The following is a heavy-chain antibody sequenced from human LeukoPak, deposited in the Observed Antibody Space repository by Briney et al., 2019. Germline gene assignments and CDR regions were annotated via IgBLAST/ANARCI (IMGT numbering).Heavy chain of an antibody. J-gene: IGHJ3*02. D-gene: IGHD3-16*01. V-gene: IGHV4-34*01. CDR1: GGSFSGYY. CDR3: ARVRGRRDAFDI. Sequence: PSETLSLTCAVYGGSFSGYYWSWIRQPPGKGLEWIGEINHSGSTNYNPSLKSRVTISVDTSKNQFSLKLSSVTAADTAVYYCARVRGRRDAFDIWGQGTMVTVSS. CDR2: INHSGST.